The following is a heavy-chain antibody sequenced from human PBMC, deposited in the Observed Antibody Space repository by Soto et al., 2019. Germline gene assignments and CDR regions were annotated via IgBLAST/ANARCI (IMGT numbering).Heavy chain of an antibody. V-gene: IGHV1-46*01. D-gene: IGHD4-17*01. Sequence: ASVKVSCKASGYTFTSYYMHWVRQAPGQGLEWMGIINPSGGSTSYAQKFQGRVTMTRDTSTSTVYMELSSLRSKDTAVYYCARDLLELDYGGNSWYYGMDVWGQGTTVTVTS. CDR1: GYTFTSYY. CDR2: INPSGGST. J-gene: IGHJ6*02. CDR3: ARDLLELDYGGNSWYYGMDV.